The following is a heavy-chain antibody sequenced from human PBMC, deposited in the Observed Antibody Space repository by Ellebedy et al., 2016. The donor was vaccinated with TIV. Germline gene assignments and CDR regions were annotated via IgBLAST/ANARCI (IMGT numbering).Heavy chain of an antibody. CDR3: ARGFIADYDFWSGAKTKYFQH. CDR1: GGSINNYS. D-gene: IGHD3-3*01. Sequence: MPSETLSLTCTVSGGSINNYSWSWIRQPPGKGLQWIAYIYYSGSTDYNPSLKSRVTISVNTSKNQFSLRLSSVTAADTAVYYCARGFIADYDFWSGAKTKYFQHWGQGTLVTVSS. V-gene: IGHV4-59*12. J-gene: IGHJ1*01. CDR2: IYYSGST.